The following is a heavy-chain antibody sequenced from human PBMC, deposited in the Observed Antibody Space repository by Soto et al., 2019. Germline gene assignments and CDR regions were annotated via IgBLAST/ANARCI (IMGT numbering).Heavy chain of an antibody. Sequence: EVQLVESGGGVVRPGGSLRLSCAASGFTFDDYGMSWVRQAPGKGLEWVSGINWNGGSTGYADSVKGRLTISRDNAKNSLYLQMTSLSAEDTAVYYCARLYSGGWYGPCRYWGQGTLVTVSS. CDR3: ARLYSGGWYGPCRY. CDR2: INWNGGST. D-gene: IGHD6-19*01. V-gene: IGHV3-20*04. CDR1: GFTFDDYG. J-gene: IGHJ4*02.